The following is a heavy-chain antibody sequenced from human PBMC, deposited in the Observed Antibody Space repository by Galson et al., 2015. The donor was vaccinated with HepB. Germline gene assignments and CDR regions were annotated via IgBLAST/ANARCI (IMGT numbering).Heavy chain of an antibody. CDR1: GLTFRSAA. CDR2: ISGSCDST. CDR3: ARVLGTAWGKGDWFDP. Sequence: SLRLSCAASGLTFRSAAMSWVRLAPGKGLEWVSVISGSCDSTSNADSVKGRFTISRDNSKNTLYLQMNNLRVEDMAVYYCARVLGTAWGKGDWFDPWGQGTLVTVSS. D-gene: IGHD2-21*02. J-gene: IGHJ5*02. V-gene: IGHV3-23*01.